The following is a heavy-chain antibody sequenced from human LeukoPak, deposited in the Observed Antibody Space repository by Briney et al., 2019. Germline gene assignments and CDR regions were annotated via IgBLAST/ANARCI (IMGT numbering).Heavy chain of an antibody. Sequence: KPGGSLRLSCAASGFTFSSYSMNWVRQAPGKGLEWVSSISSGSTYVYYADSVQGRFTISRDNAQSSMYLQMNSLRAEDTAVYYCGRVGGRSKAAKGDAFDIWGQGTMVVVSS. J-gene: IGHJ3*02. CDR2: ISSGSTYV. D-gene: IGHD6-6*01. V-gene: IGHV3-21*01. CDR3: GRVGGRSKAAKGDAFDI. CDR1: GFTFSSYS.